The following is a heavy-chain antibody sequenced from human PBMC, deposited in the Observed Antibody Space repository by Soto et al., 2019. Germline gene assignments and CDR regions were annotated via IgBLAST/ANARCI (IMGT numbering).Heavy chain of an antibody. CDR3: ARDLAKGGGSAGFDY. CDR1: GYTFTVYY. D-gene: IGHD1-26*01. CDR2: INPKSVGT. V-gene: IGHV1-2*02. Sequence: ASVKVACKASGYTFTVYYMHWVRQAPGQGLEWMGWINPKSVGTMYPQKFQGRVTMTWDTSISTAYMALTRVRSNDTAVYYCARDLAKGGGSAGFDYWGQGTLVTVSS. J-gene: IGHJ4*02.